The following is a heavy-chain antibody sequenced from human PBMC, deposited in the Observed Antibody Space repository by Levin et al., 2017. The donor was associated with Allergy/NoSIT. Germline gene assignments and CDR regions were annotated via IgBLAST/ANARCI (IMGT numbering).Heavy chain of an antibody. CDR3: ARHYYYGSESYRPFDY. Sequence: SETLSLTCTVSGGSISSSSYYWGWIRQPPGKGLEWIGSFYYSGSTNYNPSLKSRVTISVDTSKNQFSLKLSSVTAAATAAYYCARHYYYGSESYRPFDYWGQGTLVTVSS. J-gene: IGHJ4*02. V-gene: IGHV4-39*01. D-gene: IGHD3-10*01. CDR2: FYYSGST. CDR1: GGSISSSSYY.